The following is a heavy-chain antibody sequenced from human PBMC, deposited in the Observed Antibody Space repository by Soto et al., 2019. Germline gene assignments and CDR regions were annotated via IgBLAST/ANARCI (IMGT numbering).Heavy chain of an antibody. CDR1: GGSISSYY. V-gene: IGHV4-59*01. J-gene: IGHJ3*02. CDR3: ARAGGAGLRFGCYALDI. CDR2: IYYSGST. D-gene: IGHD3-10*01. Sequence: SVTLALTCTVSGGSISSYYWSWIRQPLGKGLVWIGYIYYSGSTNYNASLKSRVTLSVDTSKNQFSLTLISVPAADTAVYYCARAGGAGLRFGCYALDIWPQETMATVSS.